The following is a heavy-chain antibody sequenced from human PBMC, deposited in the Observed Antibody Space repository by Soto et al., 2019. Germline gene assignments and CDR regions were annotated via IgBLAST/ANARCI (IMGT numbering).Heavy chain of an antibody. CDR2: INAGNGNT. V-gene: IGHV1-3*01. J-gene: IGHJ6*03. CDR3: ATGLYCSSTTCHVGRDYYYYYMDV. CDR1: GYTFTSYA. Sequence: ASVKVSCKASGYTFTSYAMHWVRQAPGQRLEWMGWINAGNGNTKYSQKFQGRVTMTEDTSTDTAYMELSSLRSEDTAVYYCATGLYCSSTTCHVGRDYYYYYMDVWGKGTTVTVSS. D-gene: IGHD2-2*01.